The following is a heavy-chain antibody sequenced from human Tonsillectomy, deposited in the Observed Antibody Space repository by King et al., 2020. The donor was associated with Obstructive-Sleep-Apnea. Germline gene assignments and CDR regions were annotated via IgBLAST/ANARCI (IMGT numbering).Heavy chain of an antibody. J-gene: IGHJ4*02. CDR1: GGSFSGYQ. CDR3: ARGVPGD. V-gene: IGHV4-34*01. Sequence: VQLQQWGTGLLKPSETLSLTCAVYGGSFSGYQWSGGRQPPGKGLGWIGEVNHRGSTNYNPSLKSRVTISVDTSKNQFSLKLSSVTAADTAVYYCARGVPGDWGQGSLVTVSS. D-gene: IGHD3-10*01. CDR2: VNHRGST.